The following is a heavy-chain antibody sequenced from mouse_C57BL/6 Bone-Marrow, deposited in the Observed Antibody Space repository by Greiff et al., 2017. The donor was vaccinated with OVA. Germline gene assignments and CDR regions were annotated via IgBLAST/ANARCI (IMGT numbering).Heavy chain of an antibody. D-gene: IGHD1-1*01. CDR2: INPSSGST. CDR3: ARATINYGLRYFDV. J-gene: IGHJ1*03. CDR1: GYTFTSYW. Sequence: VKLQESGAELAKPGASVKLSCKASGYTFTSYWMHWVKQRPGQGLEWIGYINPSSGSTKYNPKFKDKATLTADKSSSTAYMQLSSLTYEDSAVDDCARATINYGLRYFDVWGTGTTGTVSS. V-gene: IGHV1-7*01.